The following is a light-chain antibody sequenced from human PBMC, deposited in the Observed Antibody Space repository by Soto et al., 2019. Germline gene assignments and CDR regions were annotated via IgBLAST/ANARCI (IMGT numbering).Light chain of an antibody. V-gene: IGKV1-5*01. CDR1: QNIERS. Sequence: DVHMTQSPSTLPASVGNRFTITCRPSQNIERSMAWYQQKAGRAPSLIIYHASTLERGVPSRFRGSGSGTEFTLIISNLQPDDVETYYCQQFKDYVWTFGQGTKVDIK. CDR3: QQFKDYVWT. CDR2: HAS. J-gene: IGKJ1*01.